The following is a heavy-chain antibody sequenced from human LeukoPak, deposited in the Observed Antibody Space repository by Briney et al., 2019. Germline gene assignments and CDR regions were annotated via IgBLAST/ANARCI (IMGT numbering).Heavy chain of an antibody. Sequence: APVKPSCTASGFTFTAYYMHWVRQAPGQGLEWMGWINPNTGDTKYVQKFQGRVTMTRDASISTAYMDLSRLSSDDTAVYYCARDGGRGWALDDWGQGTLVSASS. J-gene: IGHJ4*02. V-gene: IGHV1-2*02. CDR3: ARDGGRGWALDD. CDR1: GFTFTAYY. D-gene: IGHD6-19*01. CDR2: INPNTGDT.